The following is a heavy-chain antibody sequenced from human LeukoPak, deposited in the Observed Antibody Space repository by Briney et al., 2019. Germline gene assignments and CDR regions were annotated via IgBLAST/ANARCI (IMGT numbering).Heavy chain of an antibody. Sequence: SETVSLTCIVSGGSISSYYWSWIRQPPGKGREWIGYIYYTGSTNYNPSLKSRVTISVHTSQNQFSLKLSSVTAADTAVYYCARENIGYCRGGSCYMGAFDIWGQGTMVTVSS. CDR3: ARENIGYCRGGSCYMGAFDI. CDR2: IYYTGST. J-gene: IGHJ3*02. CDR1: GGSISSYY. D-gene: IGHD2-15*01. V-gene: IGHV4-59*01.